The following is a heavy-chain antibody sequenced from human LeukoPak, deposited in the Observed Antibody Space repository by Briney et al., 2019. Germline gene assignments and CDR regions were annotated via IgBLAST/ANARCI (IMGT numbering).Heavy chain of an antibody. CDR1: VYTFTSYT. CDR2: INTGNGNT. J-gene: IGHJ5*02. Sequence: ASVKVSCKASVYTFTSYTMHWVRHAPGQRLEWMGWINTGNGNTKYSQEFQGRVTITRDTSASTAYMELSSLRSEDMAVYYCARGAKFRSYGSGTYYTSLPFDPWGQGTLVTVSS. D-gene: IGHD3-10*01. V-gene: IGHV1-3*03. CDR3: ARGAKFRSYGSGTYYTSLPFDP.